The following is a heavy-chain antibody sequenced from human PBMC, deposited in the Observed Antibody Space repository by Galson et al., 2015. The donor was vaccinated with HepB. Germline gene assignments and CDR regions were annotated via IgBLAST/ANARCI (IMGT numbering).Heavy chain of an antibody. D-gene: IGHD3-10*01. V-gene: IGHV3-66*01. CDR2: IYSGGST. Sequence: SLRLSCAASGFTVSSNYMSWVRQAPGKGLEWVSVIYSGGSTYYADSVKGRFTISRDNSKNTLYLQMNSLRAEDTAVYYCARSDKLWFGLDYWGQGTLVTVSS. CDR1: GFTVSSNY. CDR3: ARSDKLWFGLDY. J-gene: IGHJ4*02.